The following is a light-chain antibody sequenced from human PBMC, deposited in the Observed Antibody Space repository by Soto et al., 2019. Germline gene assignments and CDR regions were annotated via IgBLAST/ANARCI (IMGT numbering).Light chain of an antibody. V-gene: IGKV1-5*03. CDR2: KAS. CDR1: QTISGW. J-gene: IGKJ1*01. CDR3: QPYNSDSRT. Sequence: DITINQSPSTLSASVGDTDTIPCRASQTISGWLAWYQQRPGKAPNLLIYKASTLERGVPSRFSGSGSGTDFTLTISSLQPDDFATYYCQPYNSDSRTFGQGSKVDI.